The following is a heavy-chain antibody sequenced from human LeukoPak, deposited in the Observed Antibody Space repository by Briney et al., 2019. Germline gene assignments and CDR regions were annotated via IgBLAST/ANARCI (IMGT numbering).Heavy chain of an antibody. CDR2: ISPNSGDT. CDR1: GYTFTGYL. D-gene: IGHD4-17*01. V-gene: IGHV1-2*02. J-gene: IGHJ2*01. CDR3: VRGLTTVATWLYL. Sequence: ASVKVSRKASGYTFTGYLMHWVRQAPGQGLEWMGWISPNSGDTKYAQKFQGRVTMTRDTSISTAYMEVSRLRSDDTAVYYCVRGLTTVATWLYLWGRGTLVTVSS.